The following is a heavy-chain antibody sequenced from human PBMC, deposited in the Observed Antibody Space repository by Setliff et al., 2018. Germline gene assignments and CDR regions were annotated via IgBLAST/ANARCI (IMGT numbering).Heavy chain of an antibody. J-gene: IGHJ6*03. V-gene: IGHV4-34*01. Sequence: SETLSLTCAVYGDSLSGYYWSWVRQPPEKGLEWIGEINHSGNTNYNPSLKSRVTISVDKSTNQFSLKLNSVTAADTAVYYCVRTDYSDGRYSMDVWGKGTTVTVSS. CDR1: GDSLSGYY. CDR2: INHSGNT. D-gene: IGHD6-19*01. CDR3: VRTDYSDGRYSMDV.